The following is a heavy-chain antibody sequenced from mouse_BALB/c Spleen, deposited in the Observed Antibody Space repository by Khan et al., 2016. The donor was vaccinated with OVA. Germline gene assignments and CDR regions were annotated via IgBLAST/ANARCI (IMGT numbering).Heavy chain of an antibody. V-gene: IGHV3-8*02. CDR1: GDSITSGY. J-gene: IGHJ3*01. Sequence: EVQLQESGPSLVKPSQTLSLTCSVTGDSITSGYWNWIRKFPGNKLEYRGYISYSGSTYYNPSLKSRISITRDTSKNQYYLQLNSVTTEDTATHYCARGSQTWFAYWGQGTLVTVSA. CDR3: ARGSQTWFAY. CDR2: ISYSGST.